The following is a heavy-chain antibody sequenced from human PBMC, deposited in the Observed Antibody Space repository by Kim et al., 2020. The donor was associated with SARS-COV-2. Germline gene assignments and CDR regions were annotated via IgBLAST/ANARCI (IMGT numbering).Heavy chain of an antibody. J-gene: IGHJ4*02. CDR1: GFTFSDYY. CDR2: ISSSSSYT. CDR3: ARSERIYYYDSSGYYCDY. V-gene: IGHV3-11*03. Sequence: GGSLRLSCAASGFTFSDYYMSWIRQAPGKGLEWVSYISSSSSYTNYADSVKGRFTISRDNAKNSLYLQMNSLRAEDTAVYYCARSERIYYYDSSGYYCDYWGQGTLVTVSS. D-gene: IGHD3-22*01.